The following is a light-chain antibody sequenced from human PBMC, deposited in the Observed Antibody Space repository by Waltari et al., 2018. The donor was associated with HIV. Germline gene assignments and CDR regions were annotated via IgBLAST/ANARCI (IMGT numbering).Light chain of an antibody. J-gene: IGLJ1*01. CDR2: EVT. Sequence: QSALTQPASVSGSPGQSITISCTGTTSDVGGYQYVSWYQQHPGKAPKLMIYEVTNRPSGFSCRFSGSKSGNTASLTISGLQAEDEADYFCTSYTSRNTRVFGTGTKVTVL. CDR1: TSDVGGYQY. V-gene: IGLV2-14*01. CDR3: TSYTSRNTRV.